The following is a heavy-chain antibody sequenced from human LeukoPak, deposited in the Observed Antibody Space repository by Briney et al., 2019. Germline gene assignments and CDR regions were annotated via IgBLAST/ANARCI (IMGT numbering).Heavy chain of an antibody. CDR1: GGTFSNYA. D-gene: IGHD2-21*02. V-gene: IGHV1-69*01. J-gene: IGHJ6*02. Sequence: VKVSCTASGGTFSNYAFSWVRQAPGQGLEWMGGIIPIFGTTNYAQKFQGRVTITADESTSTAYMELTSLRSDDTAVYYCARKRITGIFTYCGGDCQAYYYYGMDVWGQGTTVTVSS. CDR2: IIPIFGTT. CDR3: ARKRITGIFTYCGGDCQAYYYYGMDV.